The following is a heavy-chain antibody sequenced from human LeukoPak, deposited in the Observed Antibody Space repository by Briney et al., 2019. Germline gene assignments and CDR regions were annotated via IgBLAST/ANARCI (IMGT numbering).Heavy chain of an antibody. CDR1: GGSISSYY. CDR2: IYYSGST. V-gene: IGHV4-59*01. D-gene: IGHD1-1*01. CDR3: ARYHDWHESLDV. Sequence: SETLSLTCTVSGGSISSYYWSWIRQPPGKGLEWIGYIYYSGSTNYNPSLKSRVTISVDTSKNQFSLKLSSVTAADTAVYYCARYHDWHESLDVWGQGTTVTVSS. J-gene: IGHJ6*02.